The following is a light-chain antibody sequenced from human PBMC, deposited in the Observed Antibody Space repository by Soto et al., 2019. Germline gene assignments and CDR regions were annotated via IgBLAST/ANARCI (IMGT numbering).Light chain of an antibody. Sequence: EIVLTQSPGTLSLSPGERATLSCRASQSVSSNFLAWYQQKPGQAPRLLFSVASNRATGIPDRFSGSGSGTDFTLTINRLEPEDFAVYYCQQYGSPPYTFGQGTKVDNK. V-gene: IGKV3-20*01. J-gene: IGKJ2*01. CDR2: VAS. CDR1: QSVSSNF. CDR3: QQYGSPPYT.